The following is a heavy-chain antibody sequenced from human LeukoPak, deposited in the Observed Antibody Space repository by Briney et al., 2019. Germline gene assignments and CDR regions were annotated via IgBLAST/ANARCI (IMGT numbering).Heavy chain of an antibody. V-gene: IGHV1-8*01. D-gene: IGHD6-6*01. CDR2: MNPNSGNT. CDR1: GYTFTSYD. Sequence: ASVKVSCKASGYTFTSYDINWVRQATGQGLEWMGWMNPNSGNTGYAQKFQGRVTMTRNTSISTAYMELSSLRSEDTAVYYCARGRRRYSSSSGYFDYWGQGTLVTVSS. CDR3: ARGRRRYSSSSGYFDY. J-gene: IGHJ4*02.